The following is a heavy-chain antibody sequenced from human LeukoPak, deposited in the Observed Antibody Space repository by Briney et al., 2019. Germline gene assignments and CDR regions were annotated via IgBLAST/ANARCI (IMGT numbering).Heavy chain of an antibody. CDR1: GFTFSSYA. V-gene: IGHV3-64*01. CDR2: ISSNGGST. D-gene: IGHD2-2*01. J-gene: IGHJ4*02. Sequence: GGSLRLSCAASGFTFSSYAMHWVRQAPGKGLEYVSAISSNGGSTYYANSVKGRFTISRDNSKNTLYLQMGSLRAENMAVYYCAREDCSSTSCYFDYWGQGTLVTVSS. CDR3: AREDCSSTSCYFDY.